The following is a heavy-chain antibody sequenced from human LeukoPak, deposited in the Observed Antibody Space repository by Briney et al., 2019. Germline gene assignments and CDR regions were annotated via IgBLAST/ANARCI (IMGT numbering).Heavy chain of an antibody. CDR1: GGSFSGCY. Sequence: SETLSLTCAVYGGSFSGCYWSWIRQPPGKGLEWIGEINHSGSTNYNPSLKSRVTISVDTSKNQFSLKLSSVTAADTAVHYCARGKLIDYWGQGTLVTVSS. CDR3: ARGKLIDY. D-gene: IGHD1-26*01. V-gene: IGHV4-34*01. J-gene: IGHJ4*02. CDR2: INHSGST.